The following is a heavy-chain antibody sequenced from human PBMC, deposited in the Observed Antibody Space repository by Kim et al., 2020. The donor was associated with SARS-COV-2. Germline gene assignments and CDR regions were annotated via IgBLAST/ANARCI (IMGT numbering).Heavy chain of an antibody. CDR3: ASGLVVPAAKLGKNYYYYGMDV. D-gene: IGHD2-2*01. J-gene: IGHJ6*02. V-gene: IGHV3-21*01. CDR2: ISSSSSYI. Sequence: GSLRLSCAASGFTFSSYSMNWVRQAPGKGLEWVSSISSSSSYIYYADSVKGRFTISRDNAKNSLYLQMNSLRAEDTAVYYCASGLVVPAAKLGKNYYYYGMDVWGQGTTVTVSS. CDR1: GFTFSSYS.